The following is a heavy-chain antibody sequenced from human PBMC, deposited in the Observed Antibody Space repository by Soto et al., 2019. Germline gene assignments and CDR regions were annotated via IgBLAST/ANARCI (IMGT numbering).Heavy chain of an antibody. D-gene: IGHD5-18*01. V-gene: IGHV4-30-4*01. CDR3: ARALIQLWPHYYYGMDV. CDR2: IYYSGST. J-gene: IGHJ6*02. Sequence: SETLSLTCTVSGGSITSGDYYWSRIRQPPGKGLEWIGYIYYSGSTYHNPSLKSRVTISVDTSKNQFSLKLSSVTAADTAMYYCARALIQLWPHYYYGMDVWGQGTTVTVSS. CDR1: GGSITSGDYY.